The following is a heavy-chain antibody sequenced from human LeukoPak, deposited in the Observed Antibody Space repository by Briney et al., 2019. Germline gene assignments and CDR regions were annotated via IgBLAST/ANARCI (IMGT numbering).Heavy chain of an antibody. CDR1: GPSISGHY. CDR3: VKVGYGSGTWGWFDP. Sequence: SEILSLTCNVSGPSISGHYWSWIRQSPGKGLECIGYIYSGSVDYNPSLKSRATISGDASKNQVSLILKSVTTADTAMYYCVKVGYGSGTWGWFDPWGQGILVTVST. D-gene: IGHD3-10*01. J-gene: IGHJ5*02. V-gene: IGHV4-59*11. CDR2: IYSGSV.